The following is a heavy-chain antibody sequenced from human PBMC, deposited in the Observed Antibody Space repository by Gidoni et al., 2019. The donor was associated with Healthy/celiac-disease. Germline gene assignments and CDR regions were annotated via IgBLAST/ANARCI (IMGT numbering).Heavy chain of an antibody. CDR1: GFTCSVYY. J-gene: IGHJ6*02. Sequence: QVQLVESGGGLVEPGGSLRLYCSAPGFTCSVYYMIWTRQALGKGLEWVSYIRSSGNTIYYAYSVKGRFTISRDKAKNSMYLQMNSLRAEDTAVYYCARGIDGPGVDIVATMGYYYGMDVWGQGTTVTVSS. CDR2: IRSSGNTI. CDR3: ARGIDGPGVDIVATMGYYYGMDV. V-gene: IGHV3-11*01. D-gene: IGHD5-12*01.